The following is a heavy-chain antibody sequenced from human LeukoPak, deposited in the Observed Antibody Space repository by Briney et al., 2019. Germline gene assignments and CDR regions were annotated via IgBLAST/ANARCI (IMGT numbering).Heavy chain of an antibody. CDR1: GGSISSYY. Sequence: SETLSLTCTVSGGSISSYYWTWIRQPPGKGLEWIGYIYYSGSTKYNLSLKSRVTISVDTSKNQFSPKLSSVTAADTAVYYCAKDWGATVTTLDYWGQGTLVTVSS. CDR2: IYYSGST. V-gene: IGHV4-59*01. CDR3: AKDWGATVTTLDY. J-gene: IGHJ4*02. D-gene: IGHD4-17*01.